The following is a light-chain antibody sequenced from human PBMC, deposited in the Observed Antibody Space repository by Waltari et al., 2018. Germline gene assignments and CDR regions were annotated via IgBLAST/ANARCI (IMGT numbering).Light chain of an antibody. J-gene: IGKJ1*01. Sequence: DIVMTQSPDSLAVSLGETATINCKSSQSVLYISNNKNYLAWYQQKAGQPPKLLIYWASTRESGVPDRFSGSGSGTDFTLTISRLQAEDVAVYYCQQYYDTVWTFDQGTKVEIK. CDR1: QSVLYISNNKNY. CDR3: QQYYDTVWT. V-gene: IGKV4-1*01. CDR2: WAS.